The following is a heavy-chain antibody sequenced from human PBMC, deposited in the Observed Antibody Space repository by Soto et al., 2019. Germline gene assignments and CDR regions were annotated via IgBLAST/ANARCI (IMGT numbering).Heavy chain of an antibody. V-gene: IGHV3-23*01. CDR3: AKDSISYNGIYDAFDV. CDR1: GFTFRNYA. Sequence: VHLLESGGGLVQPGGSLRLSCEAPGFTFRNYAMAWVRQPPGEGPEWVSTIGGGDDIFYAESVKGRFIISRDDSRSTMYLQMDNLRVEDTAIYFCAKDSISYNGIYDAFDVWGQGTVVTVSS. D-gene: IGHD3-3*02. CDR2: IGGGDDI. J-gene: IGHJ3*01.